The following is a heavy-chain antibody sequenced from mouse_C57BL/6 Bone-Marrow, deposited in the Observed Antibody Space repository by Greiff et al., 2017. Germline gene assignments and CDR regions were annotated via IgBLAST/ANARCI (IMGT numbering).Heavy chain of an antibody. V-gene: IGHV1-53*01. CDR1: GYTFTSYW. J-gene: IGHJ2*01. D-gene: IGHD2-1*01. Sequence: QVQLQQPGTELVKPGASVKLSCKASGYTFTSYWMHWVKQRPGQGLEWIGNINPSNVGTNYNEKFKSKATLTVDKSSSTAYMQLSSLTSEDSAVYYCARSRGYYGNYVSNWGQGTTLTVSS. CDR3: ARSRGYYGNYVSN. CDR2: INPSNVGT.